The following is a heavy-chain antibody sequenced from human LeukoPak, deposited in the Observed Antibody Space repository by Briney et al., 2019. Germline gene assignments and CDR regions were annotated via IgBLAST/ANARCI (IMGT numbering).Heavy chain of an antibody. CDR3: AKAFYYDRAERPGKYYFDY. V-gene: IGHV3-30-3*01. D-gene: IGHD3-22*01. J-gene: IGHJ4*02. CDR1: GFTFSSYA. Sequence: GGSLRLSCAASGFTFSSYAMHWVRQAPGKGLEWVAVISYDGSNKYYADSVKGRFTISRDNSKNTLYLQMNSLRAEDTAVYYCAKAFYYDRAERPGKYYFDYWGQGTLVTVSS. CDR2: ISYDGSNK.